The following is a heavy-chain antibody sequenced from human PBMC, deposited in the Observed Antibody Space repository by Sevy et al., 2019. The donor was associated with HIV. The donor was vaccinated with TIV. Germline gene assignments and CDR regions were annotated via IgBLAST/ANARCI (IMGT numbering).Heavy chain of an antibody. D-gene: IGHD5-12*01. J-gene: IGHJ4*02. CDR1: GFTFSSYS. CDR3: ARAGTSGRDGYNYDGY. CDR2: ISSSSSYI. Sequence: GGSLRLSCAASGFTFSSYSMNWVRQAPGKGLEWVSSISSSSSYIYYADSVKGRFTISRDNAKNSLYLQMNSLRAEDTAVYYCARAGTSGRDGYNYDGYWGQGTLVTVSS. V-gene: IGHV3-21*01.